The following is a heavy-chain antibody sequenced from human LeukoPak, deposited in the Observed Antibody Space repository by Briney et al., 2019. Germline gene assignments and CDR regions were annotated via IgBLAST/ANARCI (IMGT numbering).Heavy chain of an antibody. CDR1: GGSIDSYY. D-gene: IGHD2-2*01. CDR3: ARVYQSAEYYFDY. Sequence: PSETLSLTCTVSGGSIDSYYWSWIRQPPGKGLEWIGYIYYTGSTEYHPSLKSRVTISLDTSKNQFSLKLTSVTAADTAVYYCARVYQSAEYYFDYWARETWSASPQ. V-gene: IGHV4-59*01. J-gene: IGHJ4*02. CDR2: IYYTGST.